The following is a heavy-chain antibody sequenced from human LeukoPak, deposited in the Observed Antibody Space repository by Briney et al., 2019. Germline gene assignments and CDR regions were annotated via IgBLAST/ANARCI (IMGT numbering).Heavy chain of an antibody. J-gene: IGHJ4*02. CDR2: IKEDGNEK. D-gene: IGHD2-15*01. CDR1: GFTFSTYW. CDR3: ARDRGYCSGGTCWSDY. Sequence: GGSLRLSCAASGFTFSTYWMTWVRQAPGKGLEWVATIKEDGNEKYYVDSVKGRFTMSRDNAKNSLYLQLNSLRAEDTAVYYCARDRGYCSGGTCWSDYWGQGTLVTVSS. V-gene: IGHV3-7*04.